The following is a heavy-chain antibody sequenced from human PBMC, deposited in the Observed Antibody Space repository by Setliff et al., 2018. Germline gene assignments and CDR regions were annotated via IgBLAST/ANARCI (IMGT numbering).Heavy chain of an antibody. CDR2: INRRGST. CDR3: ARGLNKYYYDSSGYPLDPFQH. Sequence: SETLSLTCTVSDDSISSRHYYWSWIRQPAGKGLEWIGHINRRGSTNFTPSLKSRVTISVDTSKNQFSLKLSSVTAADTAVYYCARGLNKYYYDSSGYPLDPFQHWGQGTLVTVSS. CDR1: DDSISSRHYY. D-gene: IGHD3-22*01. J-gene: IGHJ1*01. V-gene: IGHV4-61*10.